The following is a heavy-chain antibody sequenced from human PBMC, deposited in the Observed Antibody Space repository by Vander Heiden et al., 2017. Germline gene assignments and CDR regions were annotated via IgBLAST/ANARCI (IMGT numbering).Heavy chain of an antibody. CDR1: GFTFSSYS. D-gene: IGHD3-22*01. J-gene: IGHJ2*01. V-gene: IGHV3-48*02. CDR2: ISSSSSTI. CDR3: ARSLYYYDSSGYYPPWDWYFDL. Sequence: LSCAASGFTFSSYSMNWVRQAPGKGLEWVSYISSSSSTIYYADSVKGRFTISRDNAKNSLYLQMNSLRDEDTAVYYCARSLYYYDSSGYYPPWDWYFDLWGRGTLVTVSS.